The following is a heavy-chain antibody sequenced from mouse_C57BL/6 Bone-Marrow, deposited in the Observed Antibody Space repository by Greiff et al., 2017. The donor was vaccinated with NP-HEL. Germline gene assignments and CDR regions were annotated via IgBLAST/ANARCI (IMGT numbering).Heavy chain of an antibody. CDR1: GFSLSTSGMG. CDR3: ARRPGYGSSLYYFDY. CDR2: IYWDDDK. J-gene: IGHJ2*01. V-gene: IGHV8-12*01. Sequence: QVQLKESGPGILQSSQTLSLTCSFSGFSLSTSGMGVSWIRQPSGKGLEWLAHIYWDDDKRYNSSLNSRLTFSKDTSRNQVFLKITSVDTADTATYYCARRPGYGSSLYYFDYWGQGTTLTVSS. D-gene: IGHD1-1*01.